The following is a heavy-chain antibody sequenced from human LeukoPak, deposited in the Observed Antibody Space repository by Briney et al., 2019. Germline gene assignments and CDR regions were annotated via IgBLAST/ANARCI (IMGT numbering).Heavy chain of an antibody. CDR3: ARGHGADYLDY. Sequence: SETLSLTCAVYGGSFSGYYWSWIRQSPGKGLEWIGEINHSGSTNYNPSLKSRVTISVDTSKNQFSLKLSSVTAADTAVYYCARGHGADYLDYWGQGTLVTVSS. CDR1: GGSFSGYY. V-gene: IGHV4-34*01. J-gene: IGHJ4*02. D-gene: IGHD3-10*01. CDR2: INHSGST.